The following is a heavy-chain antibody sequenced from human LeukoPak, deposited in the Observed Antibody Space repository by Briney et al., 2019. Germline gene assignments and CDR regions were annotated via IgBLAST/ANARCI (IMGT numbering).Heavy chain of an antibody. Sequence: GGSLRLSCAASGFTFDDYGMSWVRQAPGKGLEWVSGINWNGGSTGYADSVKGRFTISRDNAKNSLYLQMNSLRAEDTALYHCARGGISSIAARLPSYYYYYYMDVWGKGTTVTVSS. J-gene: IGHJ6*03. CDR2: INWNGGST. D-gene: IGHD6-6*01. CDR1: GFTFDDYG. CDR3: ARGGISSIAARLPSYYYYYYMDV. V-gene: IGHV3-20*01.